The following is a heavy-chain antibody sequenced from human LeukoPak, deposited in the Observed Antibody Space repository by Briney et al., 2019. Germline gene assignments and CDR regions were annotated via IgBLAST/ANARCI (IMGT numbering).Heavy chain of an antibody. CDR2: INHSGST. CDR1: GGSFSGYY. J-gene: IGHJ6*02. CDR3: ARVMRGSSGWSPYYYYYGMDV. Sequence: SETLSLTCAVYGGSFSGYYWSWLRQPPGKGLEWIGEINHSGSTSYNPSLKSRVTISVDTSKNQFSLKLSSVTAADTAVYYCARVMRGSSGWSPYYYYYGMDVWGQGTTVTVSS. D-gene: IGHD6-19*01. V-gene: IGHV4-34*01.